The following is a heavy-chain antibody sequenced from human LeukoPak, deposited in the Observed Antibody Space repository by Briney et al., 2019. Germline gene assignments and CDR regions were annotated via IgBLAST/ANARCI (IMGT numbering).Heavy chain of an antibody. V-gene: IGHV3-23*01. D-gene: IGHD6-6*01. CDR3: AIDRLVYDY. J-gene: IGHJ4*02. CDR2: ISDSGDSA. CDR1: GFIFSSYA. Sequence: PGGSLRLFRAVSGFIFSSYAMSSVRQAPGKGLELVSTISDSGDSAYYAGSVKGRFTISRDNSKNTLYLQMPRMRAEDTAVYYCAIDRLVYDYWGQGTLVTVSS.